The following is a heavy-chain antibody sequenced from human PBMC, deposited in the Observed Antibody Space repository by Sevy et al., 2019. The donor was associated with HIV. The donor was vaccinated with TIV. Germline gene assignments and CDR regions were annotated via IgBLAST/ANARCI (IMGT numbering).Heavy chain of an antibody. V-gene: IGHV3-23*01. Sequence: GGCLRLYCAASGFTFSSYAMSWVRQAPGKGLECVSAISGSGGSTYYADSVKGRFTISRDNSKNTLYLQMNSLRAEDTAVYYCAKALVGATFLGFDPWGQGTLVTVSS. D-gene: IGHD1-26*01. J-gene: IGHJ5*02. CDR1: GFTFSSYA. CDR3: AKALVGATFLGFDP. CDR2: ISGSGGST.